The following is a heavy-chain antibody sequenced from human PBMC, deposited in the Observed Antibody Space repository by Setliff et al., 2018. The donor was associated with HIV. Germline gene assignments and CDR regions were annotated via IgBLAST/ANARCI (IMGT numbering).Heavy chain of an antibody. CDR2: IRSSGSVV. D-gene: IGHD6-19*01. J-gene: IGHJ4*02. CDR1: GFSFGSYG. CDR3: AKFSSGWVNGFDY. V-gene: IGHV3-30*02. Sequence: GGSLRLSCAASGFSFGSYGLHWVRQAPGKGLEWLTFIRSSGSVVHYAASVKGRFTISRDNFKNRLFLQMDNLRTEDTATYYCAKFSSGWVNGFDYWGQGTLVTVSS.